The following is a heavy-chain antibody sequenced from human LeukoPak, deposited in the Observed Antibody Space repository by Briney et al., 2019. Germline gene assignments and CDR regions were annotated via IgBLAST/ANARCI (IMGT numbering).Heavy chain of an antibody. CDR1: GYIFTDYY. V-gene: IGHV1-2*02. D-gene: IGHD2-15*01. CDR3: ARGHCNGGTRYSQDY. CDR2: INPNSGGT. Sequence: ASMKVSCKASGYIFTDYYVHWVRQAPGQGLEWMGWINPNSGGTKYKQKFQGRVTMTRDTSISTAYMELSSLRYDDTALYYCARGHCNGGTRYSQDYWGQGTLVTVSS. J-gene: IGHJ4*02.